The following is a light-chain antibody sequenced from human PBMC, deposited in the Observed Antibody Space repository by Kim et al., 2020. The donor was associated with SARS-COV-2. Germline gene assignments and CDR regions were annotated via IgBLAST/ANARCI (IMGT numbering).Light chain of an antibody. V-gene: IGKV1-27*01. CDR2: GSS. J-gene: IGKJ1*01. Sequence: ASVGDRVTLTCRASQGINTYLAWYQLKPGKVPNLLIYGSSALHSGVPSRFSGSGSGTDFTLTISSLQPEDVATYYCQKYNSAPWTFGQGTKVDIK. CDR3: QKYNSAPWT. CDR1: QGINTY.